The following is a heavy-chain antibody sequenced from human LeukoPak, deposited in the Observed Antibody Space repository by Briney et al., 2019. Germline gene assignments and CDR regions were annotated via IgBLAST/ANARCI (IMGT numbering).Heavy chain of an antibody. Sequence: TGGSLRLSCAASGFTFGSYAMSWVRQAPGKGLEWVSGISSSGGSTYYADSVKGRFTMSRDNPKNTLYLQMNSLRAEDTAVYYCAKRGPLNTGRAFDIWGQGTMVTVSS. D-gene: IGHD3-10*01. CDR2: ISSSGGST. CDR3: AKRGPLNTGRAFDI. CDR1: GFTFGSYA. J-gene: IGHJ3*02. V-gene: IGHV3-23*01.